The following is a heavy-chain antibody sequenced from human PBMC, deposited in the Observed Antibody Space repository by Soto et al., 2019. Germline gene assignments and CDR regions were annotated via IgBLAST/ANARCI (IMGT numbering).Heavy chain of an antibody. J-gene: IGHJ4*01. CDR2: VYSSGTT. Sequence: SETLSLTCSVSGGSINSYRWSRIRQPAGKGLEWIGRVYSSGTTDYNPSLNSRATLSVETSKNQFSLKRSSVTAADTAVYYCARDIGSYAYGEGYWGQGIQVADSS. D-gene: IGHD3-10*01. CDR1: GGSINSYR. CDR3: ARDIGSYAYGEGY. V-gene: IGHV4-4*07.